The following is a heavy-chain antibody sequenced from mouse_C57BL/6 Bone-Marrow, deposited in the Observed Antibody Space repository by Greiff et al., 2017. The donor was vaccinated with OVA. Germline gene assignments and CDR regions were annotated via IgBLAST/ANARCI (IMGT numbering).Heavy chain of an antibody. J-gene: IGHJ1*03. V-gene: IGHV1-76*01. Sequence: QVQLQQSGAELVRPGASVKLSCKASGYTFTDYYINWVKQRPGQGLEWIARIYPGSGTTYYNEKFKGKATLTAEKSSSTAYMQLSSLTSEDSAVYFCAIWCFDDWGTGTTVTVSS. CDR2: IYPGSGTT. CDR1: GYTFTDYY. CDR3: AIWCFDD.